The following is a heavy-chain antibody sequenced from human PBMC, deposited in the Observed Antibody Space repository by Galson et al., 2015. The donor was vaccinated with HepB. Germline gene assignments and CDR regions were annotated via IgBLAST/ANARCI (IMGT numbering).Heavy chain of an antibody. D-gene: IGHD2-2*01. J-gene: IGHJ6*03. V-gene: IGHV1-3*01. CDR3: ASSSRYCTNISCFGARTGSYQYYYVDV. Sequence: SVKVSCKASGYTFADYEIHWVRQAPGQRLEWMGWVNAGHGNTKYSQKFQGRVTITRDTSAGTAYMELSSLRSEDTAVYFCASSSRYCTNISCFGARTGSYQYYYVDVWGKGTSVTVSS. CDR1: GYTFADYE. CDR2: VNAGHGNT.